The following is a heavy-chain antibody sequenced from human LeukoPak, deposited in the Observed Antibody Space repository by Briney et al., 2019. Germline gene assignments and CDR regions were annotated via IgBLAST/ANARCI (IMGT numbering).Heavy chain of an antibody. CDR2: IYSGGST. D-gene: IGHD3-10*01. CDR3: ARLVTIYDSADFDY. Sequence: PGGSLRLSCAASGFTVSSNYMSWVRQAPGKGLEWVSVIYSGGSTYYADSVKGRFTISRDNSKNTLYLQMNSLRAEDTAVYYCARLVTIYDSADFDYWGQGTLVTVSS. V-gene: IGHV3-53*01. CDR1: GFTVSSNY. J-gene: IGHJ4*02.